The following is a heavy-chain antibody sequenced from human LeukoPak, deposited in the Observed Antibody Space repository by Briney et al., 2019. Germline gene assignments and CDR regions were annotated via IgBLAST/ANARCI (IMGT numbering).Heavy chain of an antibody. CDR1: GFPFSNYA. J-gene: IGHJ4*02. Sequence: GGSLRLSCAASGFPFSNYALHSVCQAPGKGLEWVAVISYDGSNKYYADSVKGRFTISRDNSENTLYLQMNSLRAEDTAVYYCACIALSTVTTFDYWGQGTLVTVSS. D-gene: IGHD4-17*01. CDR2: ISYDGSNK. CDR3: ACIALSTVTTFDY. V-gene: IGHV3-30-3*01.